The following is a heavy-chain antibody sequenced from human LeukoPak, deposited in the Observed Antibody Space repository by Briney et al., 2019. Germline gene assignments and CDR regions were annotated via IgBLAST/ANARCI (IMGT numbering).Heavy chain of an antibody. CDR2: IIPIFGTA. CDR1: GGTFSSYA. Sequence: ASVKVSCKASGGTFSSYAISWVRQAPGQGLEWMGGIIPIFGTANYAQKFQGRVTITADESTSTAYMELSSLRSEDTAMYYCAREVYGSGSYYLDYWGQGTLVTVSS. J-gene: IGHJ4*02. V-gene: IGHV1-69*01. CDR3: AREVYGSGSYYLDY. D-gene: IGHD3-10*01.